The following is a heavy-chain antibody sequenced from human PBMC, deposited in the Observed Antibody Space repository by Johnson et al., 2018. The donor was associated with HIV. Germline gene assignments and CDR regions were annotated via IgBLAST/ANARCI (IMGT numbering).Heavy chain of an antibody. CDR3: ARWGVVTPHAFDI. V-gene: IGHV3-66*02. CDR2: IYRGGST. D-gene: IGHD4-23*01. J-gene: IGHJ3*02. Sequence: VQLVESGGGLVQPGGSLRLSCAASGFTVSSNYMSWVRQAPGKGLEWVSVIYRGGSTYYADSVKGRFTISRDNSKNTLYLQMNSLRAEDTAVYYCARWGVVTPHAFDIWGQGTMVTVSS. CDR1: GFTVSSNY.